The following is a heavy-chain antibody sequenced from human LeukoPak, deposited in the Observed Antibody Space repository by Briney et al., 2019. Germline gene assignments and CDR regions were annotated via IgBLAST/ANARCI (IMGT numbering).Heavy chain of an antibody. CDR2: ISAYDGNT. CDR1: GYTFTSYG. CDR3: ARDGYYYDSSGYPPFDY. D-gene: IGHD3-22*01. Sequence: ASVKVSCKASGYTFTSYGISWVRQAPGQGLEWMGWISAYDGNTNYAQKLQGRVTMTTDTSTSTAYMELRSLRSDDTAVYYCARDGYYYDSSGYPPFDYWGQGTLVTVSS. V-gene: IGHV1-18*01. J-gene: IGHJ4*02.